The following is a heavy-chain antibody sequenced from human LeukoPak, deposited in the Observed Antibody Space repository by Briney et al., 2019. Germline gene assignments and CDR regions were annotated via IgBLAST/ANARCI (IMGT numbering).Heavy chain of an antibody. J-gene: IGHJ4*02. CDR2: VYISGRT. D-gene: IGHD1-26*01. Sequence: SETLSLTCSVSGVSVSTYYWSWIRQPAGKGLEWIGRVYISGRTNYNPSLASRVTISVDTSKNQFSLKLSSVTAADTAVYYCARDAGYSGSYYYVYWGQGTLVTVSS. V-gene: IGHV4-4*07. CDR3: ARDAGYSGSYYYVY. CDR1: GVSVSTYY.